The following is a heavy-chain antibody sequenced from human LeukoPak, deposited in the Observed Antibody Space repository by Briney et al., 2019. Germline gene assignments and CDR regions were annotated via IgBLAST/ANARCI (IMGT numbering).Heavy chain of an antibody. V-gene: IGHV3-53*01. Sequence: GGSLRLSCTASGFTVSSNYMSWVRQAPGKGLEWVSVIYSGGSTYYADSVKGRFTISRDNSKNTLYLQMNSLRAEDTAVYYCARALAVASCFDYWGQGTLVTVSS. D-gene: IGHD6-19*01. CDR3: ARALAVASCFDY. CDR1: GFTVSSNY. J-gene: IGHJ4*02. CDR2: IYSGGST.